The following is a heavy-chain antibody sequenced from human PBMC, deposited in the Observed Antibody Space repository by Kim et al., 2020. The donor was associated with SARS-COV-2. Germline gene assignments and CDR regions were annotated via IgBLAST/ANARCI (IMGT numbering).Heavy chain of an antibody. CDR1: GFTFSSYA. CDR3: AKGSPVVVVAATEYY. J-gene: IGHJ4*02. D-gene: IGHD2-15*01. V-gene: IGHV3-23*01. CDR2: ISGSGGST. Sequence: GGSLRLSCAASGFTFSSYAMSWVRQAPGKGLEWVSAISGSGGSTYYADSVKGRFTISRDISKNTLYLQMNSLRAEDTAVYYCAKGSPVVVVAATEYYWGQGTLVTVSS.